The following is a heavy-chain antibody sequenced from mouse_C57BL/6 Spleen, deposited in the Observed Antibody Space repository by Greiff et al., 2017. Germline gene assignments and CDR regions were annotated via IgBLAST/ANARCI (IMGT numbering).Heavy chain of an antibody. J-gene: IGHJ4*01. CDR1: GFTFSSYA. V-gene: IGHV5-4*01. D-gene: IGHD1-1*01. CDR2: ISDGGSYT. Sequence: EVQLVESGGGLVKPGGSLKLSCAASGFTFSSYAMSWVRQTPEKRLEWVATISDGGSYTYYPDNVKGRFTISRDNAKNNLYLQMSHLKSEDTAMYYCARAITPYAMDYWGQGTSVTVSS. CDR3: ARAITPYAMDY.